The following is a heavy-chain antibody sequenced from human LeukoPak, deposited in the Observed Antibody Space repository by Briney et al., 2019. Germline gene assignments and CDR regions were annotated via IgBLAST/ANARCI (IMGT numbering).Heavy chain of an antibody. V-gene: IGHV4-59*01. CDR3: AIVSSGSHRDGYNVVDY. CDR1: GGSISSYY. CDR2: IYYSGST. D-gene: IGHD5-24*01. Sequence: SETLSLTCTVSGGSISSYYWTWIRQPPGKGLEWIGYIYYSGSTSYNPSLMSRVTFSVDTSRNQFSLRLTSVTAADTAVYYCAIVSSGSHRDGYNVVDYWGQGTLVTVSS. J-gene: IGHJ4*02.